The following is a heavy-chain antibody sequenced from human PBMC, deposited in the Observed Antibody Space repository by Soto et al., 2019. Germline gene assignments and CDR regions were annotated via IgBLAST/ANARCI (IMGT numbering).Heavy chain of an antibody. CDR3: ARTTVTTPFYYYYYMDV. J-gene: IGHJ6*03. D-gene: IGHD4-17*01. Sequence: GPQWIAYIHYSGSTNYNPSLKSRVTISVDTSKNQFSLKLSSVTAADTAVYYCARTTVTTPFYYYYYMDVWGKGTTVTVPS. V-gene: IGHV4-59*08. CDR2: IHYSGST.